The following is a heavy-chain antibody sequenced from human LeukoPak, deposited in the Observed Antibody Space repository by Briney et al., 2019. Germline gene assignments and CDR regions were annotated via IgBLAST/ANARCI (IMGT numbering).Heavy chain of an antibody. D-gene: IGHD6-6*01. CDR2: INPNSGGT. Sequence: GASVKVSCKASGYTFTGCYMHWVRQAPGQGLEWMGWINPNSGGTNYAQKFQGRVTMTRDTSISTAYMELSRLRSDDTAVYYCARGVIWAARLLNWFDPWGQGTLVTVSS. V-gene: IGHV1-2*02. CDR1: GYTFTGCY. CDR3: ARGVIWAARLLNWFDP. J-gene: IGHJ5*02.